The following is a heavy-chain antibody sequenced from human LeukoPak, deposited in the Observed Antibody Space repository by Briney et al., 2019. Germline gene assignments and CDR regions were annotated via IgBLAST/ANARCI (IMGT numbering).Heavy chain of an antibody. V-gene: IGHV4-34*01. D-gene: IGHD3-10*01. Sequence: SDTLSLTCAVYGGSFSGYYWSWIRQPPGKGLGWIGEIKHSGSTNYNPSLKSRVTISVDTSKNQFSLKLSSVTAADTAVYYCARGRGRHAGYWGQGTLVTVPS. CDR1: GGSFSGYY. CDR2: IKHSGST. J-gene: IGHJ4*02. CDR3: ARGRGRHAGY.